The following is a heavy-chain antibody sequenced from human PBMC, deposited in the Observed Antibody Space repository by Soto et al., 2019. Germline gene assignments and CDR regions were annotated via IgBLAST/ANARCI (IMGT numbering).Heavy chain of an antibody. V-gene: IGHV3-48*03. D-gene: IGHD4-4*01. CDR3: ARSIHDYSNPRFWGMDV. CDR1: GFTFSSYE. Sequence: GGSLRLSCAASGFTFSSYEMNWVRQAPGKGLEWVSYISSSGSTIYYADSVKGRFTISRDNAKNSLYLQTNSLRAEDTAVYYCARSIHDYSNPRFWGMDVWGQGTTVTVSS. J-gene: IGHJ6*02. CDR2: ISSSGSTI.